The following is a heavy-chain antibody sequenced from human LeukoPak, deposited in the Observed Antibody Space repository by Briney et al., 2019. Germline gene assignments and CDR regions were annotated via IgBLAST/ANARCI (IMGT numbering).Heavy chain of an antibody. Sequence: AASVKVSCKASGGTFSSYAISWVRQAPGQGLEWMGGIIPIFGTANYAQKFQGRVTITADESTSTAYTELSSLRSEDTAVYYCARDFPGQANYYDSSGPRSDPWGQGTLVIVSS. CDR2: IIPIFGTA. D-gene: IGHD3-22*01. J-gene: IGHJ5*02. CDR3: ARDFPGQANYYDSSGPRSDP. V-gene: IGHV1-69*13. CDR1: GGTFSSYA.